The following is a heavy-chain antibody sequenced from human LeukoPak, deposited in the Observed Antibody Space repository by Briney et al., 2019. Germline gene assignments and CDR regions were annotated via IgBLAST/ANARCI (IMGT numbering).Heavy chain of an antibody. J-gene: IGHJ4*02. D-gene: IGHD5-12*01. CDR3: ARGGGYSGYGY. Sequence: PGGSLRLSCAASGFTFSSYWMHWVRQAPGKGLVWVSRINSDGSSTSYADSVKGRFTISRDNAKNTLYLQMNSLRAGDTAVYYCARGGGYSGYGYWGQGTLVTVSS. V-gene: IGHV3-74*01. CDR2: INSDGSST. CDR1: GFTFSSYW.